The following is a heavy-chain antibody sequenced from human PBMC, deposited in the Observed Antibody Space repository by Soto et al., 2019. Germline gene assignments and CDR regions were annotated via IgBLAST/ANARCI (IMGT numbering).Heavy chain of an antibody. J-gene: IGHJ3*02. Sequence: SVKVSCKASGGTFSSYAISWVRQAPGQGLEWMGGIIPIFGTANYAQKFQGRVTITADESTSTAYMELSSLRSEDTAVYYCARRSVRGVNHDAFDIWGQGTMVTVSS. CDR3: ARRSVRGVNHDAFDI. CDR1: GGTFSSYA. D-gene: IGHD3-10*01. CDR2: IIPIFGTA. V-gene: IGHV1-69*13.